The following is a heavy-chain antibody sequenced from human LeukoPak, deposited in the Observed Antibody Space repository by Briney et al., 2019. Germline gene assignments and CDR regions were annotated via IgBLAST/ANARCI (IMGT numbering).Heavy chain of an antibody. Sequence: GGSLRLSCAASGFTFSSYSMNWVRHAPGKGLEWVSSISSSSSYIYYADSVKGRFTISRDNAKNSLYLQMNSLRAEDTAVYYCARGDVWAAAALHPFDYWGQGTLVTVSS. CDR1: GFTFSSYS. CDR3: ARGDVWAAAALHPFDY. V-gene: IGHV3-21*01. CDR2: ISSSSSYI. J-gene: IGHJ4*02. D-gene: IGHD6-13*01.